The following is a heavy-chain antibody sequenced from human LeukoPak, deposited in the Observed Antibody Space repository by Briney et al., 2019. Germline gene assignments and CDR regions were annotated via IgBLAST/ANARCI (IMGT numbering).Heavy chain of an antibody. Sequence: GGSLRLSCATSGFTFSTSAMTWVRQAPEKGLEWVSVISASGGTTYYADSVKGRFTISRDNSKNTLYLQMNSLRAEDTAVYYCARSSSFDYWGQGTLVTVSS. CDR2: ISASGGTT. V-gene: IGHV3-23*01. J-gene: IGHJ4*02. CDR1: GFTFSTSA. CDR3: ARSSSFDY. D-gene: IGHD6-6*01.